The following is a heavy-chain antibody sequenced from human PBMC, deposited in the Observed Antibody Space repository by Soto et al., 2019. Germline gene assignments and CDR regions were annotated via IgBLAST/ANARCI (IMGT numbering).Heavy chain of an antibody. V-gene: IGHV3-73*01. CDR1: GFSFSGSA. CDR3: SRDEGYCSGGTCYYYYYMDV. D-gene: IGHD2-15*01. CDR2: IRTKTNNYAT. J-gene: IGHJ6*03. Sequence: GGSLRLSCAASGFSFSGSAIHWVRQASGKGLEWVGRIRTKTNNYATVHTSSVKGRFTISRDDSKNTAYLQMNSLKTEDTAVYYCSRDEGYCSGGTCYYYYYMDVWGKGTTVTVSS.